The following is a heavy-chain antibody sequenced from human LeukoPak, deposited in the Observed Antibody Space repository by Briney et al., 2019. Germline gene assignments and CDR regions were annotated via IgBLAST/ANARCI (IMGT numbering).Heavy chain of an antibody. CDR2: IYHSGST. D-gene: IGHD1/OR15-1a*01. V-gene: IGHV4-39*07. Sequence: SETLSLTCTVSGDSISSSSSYWGWIRQPPGEGLEWLGSIYHSGSTNYNPSLKSRVTISVDTSKNQFSLKLSSVTAADTAVYYCARCSRTRPLARFDYWGQGTLVTVSS. J-gene: IGHJ4*02. CDR3: ARCSRTRPLARFDY. CDR1: GDSISSSSSY.